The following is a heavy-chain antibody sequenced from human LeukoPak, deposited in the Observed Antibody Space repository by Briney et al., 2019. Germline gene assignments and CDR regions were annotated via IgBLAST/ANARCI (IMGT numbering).Heavy chain of an antibody. Sequence: SETLSLTCTVSGGSISSFYWSWIRQPPGKGLEWIGYIYSSGSTNYNPYLKSRVTISVDTSKNQFSLKLNSVTAADTAVYYCARDYYGSGSYSIWGQGTMVTVSS. V-gene: IGHV4-4*09. CDR3: ARDYYGSGSYSI. CDR1: GGSISSFY. D-gene: IGHD3-10*01. J-gene: IGHJ3*02. CDR2: IYSSGST.